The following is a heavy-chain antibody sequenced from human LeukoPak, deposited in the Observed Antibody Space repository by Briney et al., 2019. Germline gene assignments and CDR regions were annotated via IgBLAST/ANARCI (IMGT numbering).Heavy chain of an antibody. Sequence: GGSLRLSCAASGFTFSSYWMNWVRQAPGKGLVWVSRIASDGSSTTYADSVKGRFTISRDNAKNSLYLQMNSLRAEDTALYYCAKGLAVTGTSAFDYWGQGTLVTVSS. CDR1: GFTFSSYW. V-gene: IGHV3-74*01. D-gene: IGHD6-19*01. J-gene: IGHJ4*02. CDR2: IASDGSST. CDR3: AKGLAVTGTSAFDY.